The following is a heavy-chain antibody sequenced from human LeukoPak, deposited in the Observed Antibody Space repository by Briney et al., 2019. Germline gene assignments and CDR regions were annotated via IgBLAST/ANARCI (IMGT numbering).Heavy chain of an antibody. J-gene: IGHJ4*02. V-gene: IGHV3-30-3*01. D-gene: IGHD1-26*01. CDR1: GSTFSTYA. CDR2: ISYDGSNK. CDR3: ARSIVGALYYFDY. Sequence: PGGSLRLSCAASGSTFSTYAMHWVRQAPGKGLEWVAVISYDGSNKNYADSVKGRFTISRDNPKNTLYLQMNSLRAEDTAVYYCARSIVGALYYFDYWGQGTLVTVSS.